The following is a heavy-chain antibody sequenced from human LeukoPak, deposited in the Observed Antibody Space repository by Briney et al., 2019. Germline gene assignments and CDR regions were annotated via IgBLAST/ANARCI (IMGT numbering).Heavy chain of an antibody. V-gene: IGHV3-66*01. D-gene: IGHD6-19*01. CDR2: IYSGGTT. CDR1: RFSFSSYA. CDR3: TSGRQWLAFDY. J-gene: IGHJ4*02. Sequence: GRSLRLSCAASRFSFSSYAMNWVRQAPGKGLEWVSIIYSGGTTYYADSVKGRFTISRDNSKNTLYLQMNSLRAEDTAVYYCTSGRQWLAFDYWGQGTLVTVSS.